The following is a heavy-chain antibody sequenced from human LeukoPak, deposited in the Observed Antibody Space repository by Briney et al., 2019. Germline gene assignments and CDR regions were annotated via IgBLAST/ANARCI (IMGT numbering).Heavy chain of an antibody. CDR2: INHSGST. V-gene: IGHV4-34*01. D-gene: IGHD3-10*01. J-gene: IGHJ4*02. CDR1: GGSFSGYY. CDR3: ARLWFGESPDY. Sequence: KPSETLSLTCAVYGGSFSGYYWSWIRQPPGKGLEWIGEINHSGSTNYNPSLKSRVTISVDTSKNQFSLKLSSVTAADTAVYYCARLWFGESPDYWGQGTLVTVSS.